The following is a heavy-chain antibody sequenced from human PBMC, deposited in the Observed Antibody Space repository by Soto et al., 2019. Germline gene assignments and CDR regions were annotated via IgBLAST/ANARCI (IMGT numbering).Heavy chain of an antibody. CDR1: GASISYGGFS. Sequence: SETLSLTCTVSGASISYGGFSWSWIRQSPGKGLEWIGYISHLESTYFHPSFKSRLTMSIDRTRNQFSLKLSSVTAADTAVYYCARGGGYDSFDYWGQGVLVTVSS. V-gene: IGHV4-30-2*06. D-gene: IGHD5-12*01. J-gene: IGHJ4*02. CDR2: ISHLEST. CDR3: ARGGGYDSFDY.